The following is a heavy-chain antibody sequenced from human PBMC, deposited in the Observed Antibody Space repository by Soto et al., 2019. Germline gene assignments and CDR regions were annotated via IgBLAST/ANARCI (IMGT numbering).Heavy chain of an antibody. J-gene: IGHJ4*02. D-gene: IGHD3-22*01. V-gene: IGHV3-30*18. Sequence: LRLSCAASGFTFSSYGMHWVRQAPGKGLEWVAVISYDGSNKYYADSVKGRFTISRDNSKNTLYLQMNSLRAEDTAVYYCAKDDTMIPFDYWGQGTLVTVSS. CDR3: AKDDTMIPFDY. CDR1: GFTFSSYG. CDR2: ISYDGSNK.